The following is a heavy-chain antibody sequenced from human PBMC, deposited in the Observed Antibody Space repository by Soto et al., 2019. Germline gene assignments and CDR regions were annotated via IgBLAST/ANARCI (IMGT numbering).Heavy chain of an antibody. CDR2: ISAYSGST. CDR1: GYTFTNYP. Sequence: QVQLVQSGAEVKKPGASVKVSCKTSGYTFTNYPITWVRQAPGQGLEWVGWISAYSGSTNYAQNLQGRVTMTTDTFTSTVYMELRSLRYDHTAVYYCARDLGGVLMALDPWGQGTLVTVSS. J-gene: IGHJ5*02. CDR3: ARDLGGVLMALDP. D-gene: IGHD2-8*01. V-gene: IGHV1-18*04.